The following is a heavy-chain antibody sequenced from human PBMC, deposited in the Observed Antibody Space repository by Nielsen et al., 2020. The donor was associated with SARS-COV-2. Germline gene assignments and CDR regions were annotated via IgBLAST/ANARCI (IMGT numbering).Heavy chain of an antibody. J-gene: IGHJ3*02. Sequence: SVKVSCKASGGTFSSYAISWVRQAPGQGLEWMGRIIPILGIANYAQKFQGRVTITADKSTSTAYMELSSLRSEDTAVYYCAGEGHNWNYDAFDIWGQGTMVTVSS. V-gene: IGHV1-69*04. CDR2: IIPILGIA. CDR3: AGEGHNWNYDAFDI. CDR1: GGTFSSYA. D-gene: IGHD1-1*01.